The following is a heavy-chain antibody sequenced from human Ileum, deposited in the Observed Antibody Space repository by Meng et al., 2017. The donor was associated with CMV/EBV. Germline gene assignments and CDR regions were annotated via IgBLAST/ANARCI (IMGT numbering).Heavy chain of an antibody. J-gene: IGHJ4*02. V-gene: IGHV5-51*01. CDR3: ARQGGYYGSGGGGRFDY. CDR1: GYNFTSYW. CDR2: IYPGDSDT. D-gene: IGHD3-10*01. Sequence: GGSLRLSCKGSGYNFTSYWIGWLRQMPGKGLEWMGIIYPGDSDTRYSPSLQGQVTISADKSISTAYLQWSSLKASDSAMYYCARQGGYYGSGGGGRFDYWGQGTLVTVSS.